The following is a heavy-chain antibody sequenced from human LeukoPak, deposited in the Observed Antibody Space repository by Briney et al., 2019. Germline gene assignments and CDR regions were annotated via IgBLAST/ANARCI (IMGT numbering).Heavy chain of an antibody. Sequence: GASVKVSCKASGYTFTSYGISWVRQAPGQGLEWMGWISAYNGNTNYAQKLPGRVTMTTDTSTSTAYMELRSLRSDDTAVYYCARVGAAAGQNTPDYWGQGTLVTVSS. CDR3: ARVGAAAGQNTPDY. D-gene: IGHD6-13*01. V-gene: IGHV1-18*01. CDR2: ISAYNGNT. CDR1: GYTFTSYG. J-gene: IGHJ4*02.